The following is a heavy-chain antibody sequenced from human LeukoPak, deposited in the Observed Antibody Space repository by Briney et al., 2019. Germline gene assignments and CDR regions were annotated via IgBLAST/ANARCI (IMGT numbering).Heavy chain of an antibody. V-gene: IGHV3-72*01. J-gene: IGHJ6*02. CDR1: GGSFSGYY. CDR2: IRKKAQSYST. D-gene: IGHD4-17*01. CDR3: ARTSDYGDHYIMDV. Sequence: LSLTCAVYGGSFSGYYWSWIRQPPGKGLEWVARIRKKAQSYSTEYAASVKGRFTISRDDSKYSLFLQMDSLKAEDTAVYSCARTSDYGDHYIMDVWGQGTTVTVSS.